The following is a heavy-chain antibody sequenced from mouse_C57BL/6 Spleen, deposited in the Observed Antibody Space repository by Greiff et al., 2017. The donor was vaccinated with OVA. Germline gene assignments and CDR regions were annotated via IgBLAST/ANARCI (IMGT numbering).Heavy chain of an antibody. CDR2: IDPETGGT. J-gene: IGHJ2*01. D-gene: IGHD2-3*01. Sequence: QVQLQQSGAELVRPGASVTLSCKASGYTFTDYEMHWVKQTPVHGLEWIGAIDPETGGTAYNQKFKGKAILTADKSSSTAYMELRSLTSEDSAVYYCTRLDGYYVGDYWGQGTTLTVSS. CDR1: GYTFTDYE. V-gene: IGHV1-15*01. CDR3: TRLDGYYVGDY.